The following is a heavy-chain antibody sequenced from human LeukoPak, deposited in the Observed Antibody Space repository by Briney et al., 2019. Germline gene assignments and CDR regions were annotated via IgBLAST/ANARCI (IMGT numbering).Heavy chain of an antibody. CDR1: GYSISSGYY. CDR3: ASSYSSSWYAGNY. Sequence: SETLSLTCAVSGYSISSGYYWGWIRQPPGKGLEWIGSIYHSGSTYYNPSLKSRVTISVDTSKNQFSLKLSSVTAADTAVYYCASSYSSSWYAGNYWGRGTLVTVSS. V-gene: IGHV4-38-2*01. J-gene: IGHJ4*02. CDR2: IYHSGST. D-gene: IGHD6-13*01.